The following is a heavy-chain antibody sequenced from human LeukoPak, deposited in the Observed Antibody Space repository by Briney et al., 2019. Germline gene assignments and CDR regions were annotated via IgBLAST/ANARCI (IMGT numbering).Heavy chain of an antibody. V-gene: IGHV3-21*01. CDR3: VRDLLGSGSTTAYLYH. Sequence: GGSLSLSCAASGFTFSDYSMNWVRPAPGKGLEWVSSISRRSSHVYYAGSVKGRFTISRDDARNSLYLQMNSLRAEDMAVYFCVRDLLGSGSTTAYLYHWGQGTLVTVSS. J-gene: IGHJ1*01. D-gene: IGHD3-10*01. CDR1: GFTFSDYS. CDR2: ISRRSSHV.